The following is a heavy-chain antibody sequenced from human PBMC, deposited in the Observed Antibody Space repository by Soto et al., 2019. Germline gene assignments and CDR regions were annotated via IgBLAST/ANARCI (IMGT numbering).Heavy chain of an antibody. V-gene: IGHV1-18*01. CDR3: ARASTSGNYWHFY. CDR1: GYTFTDNG. D-gene: IGHD3-10*01. CDR2: ISCYNGDT. J-gene: IGHJ4*02. Sequence: GASVKVSCKASGYTFTDNGITWVRQAPGQGLEWMGRISCYNGDTKYAQKLQGRVTMTTDTSTSTAFMELRDLRADDTAVYFCARASTSGNYWHFYWGQGTLVTVSS.